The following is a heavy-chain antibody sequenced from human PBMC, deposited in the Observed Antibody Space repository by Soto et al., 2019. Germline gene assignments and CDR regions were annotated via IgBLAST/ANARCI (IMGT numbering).Heavy chain of an antibody. V-gene: IGHV4-31*03. Sequence: QVQLQESGPGLVKPSQTLSLTCTVSGDSISSGGVYWSWIRQHPEKGLEWIGYIPYSGSTYFNPSLKSRVTISVDTSENHFSLNLSSVTAADTAVYYCARGGHSRWYFDLWGRGTLVSVSS. J-gene: IGHJ2*01. CDR2: IPYSGST. CDR1: GDSISSGGVY. D-gene: IGHD2-21*01. CDR3: ARGGHSRWYFDL.